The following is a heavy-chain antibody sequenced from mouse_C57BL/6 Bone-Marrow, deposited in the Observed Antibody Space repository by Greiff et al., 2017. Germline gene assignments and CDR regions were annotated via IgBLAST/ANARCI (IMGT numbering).Heavy chain of an antibody. D-gene: IGHD3-3*01. CDR2: IWSGGST. CDR1: GFSLPSSG. CDR3: ASLSRIATPFAY. J-gene: IGHJ3*01. Sequence: VQRVESGPGLVQPSQSLSITCTVSGFSLPSSGVHWVRPSPGKGLEWLGVIWSGGSTDYNAALISRLSISTDNSKSQVFLKMNILQADDTAKYYCASLSRIATPFAYWGQGTLVTVSA. V-gene: IGHV2-2*01.